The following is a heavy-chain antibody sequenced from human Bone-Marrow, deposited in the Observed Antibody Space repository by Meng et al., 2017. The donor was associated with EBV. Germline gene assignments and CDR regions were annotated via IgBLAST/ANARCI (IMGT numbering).Heavy chain of an antibody. D-gene: IGHD5-18*01. Sequence: VQMREAGPGLVKPSGTLSLTCAVSGGSISSSNWWNWIRQPPGKGLEWIGEIYHSGSINYNPSLKSRVTMSIDTSKNQFSLKMNSVTAADTAVYYCARRAASWFDPWGQGALVTVSS. CDR3: ARRAASWFDP. CDR1: GGSISSSNW. CDR2: IYHSGSI. V-gene: IGHV4-4*02. J-gene: IGHJ5*02.